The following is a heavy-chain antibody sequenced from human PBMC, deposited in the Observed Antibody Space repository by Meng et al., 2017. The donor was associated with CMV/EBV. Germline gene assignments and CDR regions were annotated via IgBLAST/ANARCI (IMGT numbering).Heavy chain of an antibody. CDR2: ISAYNGNT. D-gene: IGHD3-10*01. CDR3: ASSAGGHYYYYGMDV. V-gene: IGHV1-18*01. J-gene: IGHJ6*02. CDR1: GYTFTSYG. Sequence: ASVTVSCKASGYTFTSYGISWVRQAPGQGLEWMGWISAYNGNTNYAQKLQGRVTMTTDTSTSTAYMELRSLRSDDTAVYYCASSAGGHYYYYGMDVWGQGTTVTVSS.